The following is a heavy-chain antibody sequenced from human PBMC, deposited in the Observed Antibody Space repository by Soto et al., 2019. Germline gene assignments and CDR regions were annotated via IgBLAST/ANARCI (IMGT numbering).Heavy chain of an antibody. CDR3: AKDIRRASYSALDY. J-gene: IGHJ4*01. V-gene: IGHV3-23*01. CDR1: GFSFSNYA. CDR2: ISGSGGST. D-gene: IGHD1-26*01. Sequence: PGGSLRLSCAASGFSFSNYAMSWVRQAAGKGLEWVSIISGSGGSTNYADSVKGRFTISRDNSKLYLRMDSLRAEDTAVYYRAKDIRRASYSALDYWGHGTLVTVSS.